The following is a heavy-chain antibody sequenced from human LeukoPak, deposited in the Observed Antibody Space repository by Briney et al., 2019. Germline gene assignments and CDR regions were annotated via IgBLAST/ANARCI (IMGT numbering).Heavy chain of an antibody. CDR1: GFTFSSYS. J-gene: IGHJ6*03. CDR3: ARDLIGVAYYMDV. CDR2: ISSSSSYI. D-gene: IGHD3-3*01. V-gene: IGHV3-21*01. Sequence: GGSLRLSCAASGFTFSSYSMNWVRQAPGKGLEWASSISSSSSYIYYADSVKGRFTISRDNAKNSLYLQMNSLRAEDTAVYYCARDLIGVAYYMDVWGKGTTVTVSS.